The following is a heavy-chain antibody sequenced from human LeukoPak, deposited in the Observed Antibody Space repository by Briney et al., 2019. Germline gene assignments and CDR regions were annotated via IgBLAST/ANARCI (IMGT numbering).Heavy chain of an antibody. CDR2: ISSSGSTI. D-gene: IGHD5-24*01. J-gene: IGHJ4*02. CDR3: ARDYWMATIRYFDY. CDR1: GVTFSSYE. Sequence: PGGSLTLSCAASGVTFSSYEMNWVRQAPAKGLERVSYISSSGSTINYADSVKGRFTISRDNAKNPLYLQMNSLRAEDTAVYYCARDYWMATIRYFDYWGQGTLVTVSS. V-gene: IGHV3-48*03.